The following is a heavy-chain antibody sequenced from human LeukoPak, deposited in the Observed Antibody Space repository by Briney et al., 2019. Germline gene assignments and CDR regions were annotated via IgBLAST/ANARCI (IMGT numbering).Heavy chain of an antibody. J-gene: IGHJ4*02. CDR1: GFSFSNAW. V-gene: IGHV3-15*01. D-gene: IGHD4-17*01. CDR2: IKTKADGDTT. Sequence: GGSLRLSCTASGFSFSNAWRNWVRQAPGKGLEWVGRIKTKADGDTTGYAASVKGRFTISRDDSKNTLYLQMNSLKTEDTAVYYCTSRVTTTNDNWGQGTLVTVSS. CDR3: TSRVTTTNDN.